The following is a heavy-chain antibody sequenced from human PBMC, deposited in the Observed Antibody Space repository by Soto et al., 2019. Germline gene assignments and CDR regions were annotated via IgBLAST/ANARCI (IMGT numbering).Heavy chain of an antibody. CDR1: GFPFTTPA. Sequence: SVKVSCKASGFPFTTPAVQWVRQARGQRLEWIGWIVVGSGNTNYAQKFQERVTITRDMSTSTAYMELSSLRSEDTAVYYCADGIVGAPTLYYGMDVWGQGTTVTVSS. CDR2: IVVGSGNT. D-gene: IGHD1-26*01. V-gene: IGHV1-58*01. J-gene: IGHJ6*02. CDR3: ADGIVGAPTLYYGMDV.